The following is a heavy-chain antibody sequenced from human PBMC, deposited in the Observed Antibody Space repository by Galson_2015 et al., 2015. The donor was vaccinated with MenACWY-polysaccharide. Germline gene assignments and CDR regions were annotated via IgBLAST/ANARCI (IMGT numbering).Heavy chain of an antibody. CDR3: ASSDSRGYHQSDY. CDR2: ISSSSSYI. Sequence: SLRLSCAASGFTFSSYSMNWARRAPGKGLEWVPSISSSSSYISYADSVKGRFTISRDNARNPVYLQRNSLRARDTAVYNCASSDSRGYHQSDYWAQGALGTVSS. J-gene: IGHJ4*02. V-gene: IGHV3-21*01. CDR1: GFTFSSYS. D-gene: IGHD1-26*01.